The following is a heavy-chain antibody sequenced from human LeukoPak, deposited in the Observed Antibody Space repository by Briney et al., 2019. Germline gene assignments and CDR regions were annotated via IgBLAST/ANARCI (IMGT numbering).Heavy chain of an antibody. CDR1: GYTFTSYF. CDR3: ASRRRFGTLDY. CDR2: INTNTGNP. D-gene: IGHD3-10*01. Sequence: ASVKVSCKASGYTFTSYFMHWMRQAPGQGLEWMGWINTNTGNPTYAQGFTGRFVFSLDTSVSTAYLQISSLKDEDTAVYYCASRRRFGTLDYWGQGTLVTVSS. J-gene: IGHJ4*02. V-gene: IGHV7-4-1*02.